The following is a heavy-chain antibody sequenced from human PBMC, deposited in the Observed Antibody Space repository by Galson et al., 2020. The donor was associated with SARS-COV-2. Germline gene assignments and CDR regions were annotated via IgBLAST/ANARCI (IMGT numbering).Heavy chain of an antibody. Sequence: GESLKISCAASGYTFSTYALHWVRQAPGKGLEWVAVISSDGSNNYYADSVKGRFTISSDNSKNTLYLQMNSLRAGDTAVYYCARDRGLGVGYAERGLDYWGQRTLVT. J-gene: IGHJ4*02. CDR2: ISSDGSNN. CDR1: GYTFSTYA. V-gene: IGHV3-30-3*01. CDR3: ARDRGLGVGYAERGLDY. D-gene: IGHD1-1*01.